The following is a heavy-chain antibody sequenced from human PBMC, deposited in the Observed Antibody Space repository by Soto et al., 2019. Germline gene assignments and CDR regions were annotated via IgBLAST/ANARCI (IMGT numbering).Heavy chain of an antibody. J-gene: IGHJ6*02. V-gene: IGHV4-31*03. Sequence: QVQLQESGPGLVKPSQTLSLTCIVSGGSISSGGYYWSWIRQHPGKGLEWIGYIYYSGSTYYNPSLKSRVTISVDTSKNQFSLKLSSVTAADTAVYYCASGDCGGDCYPYYYYGMDVWGQGTTVTVSS. CDR3: ASGDCGGDCYPYYYYGMDV. D-gene: IGHD2-21*02. CDR1: GGSISSGGYY. CDR2: IYYSGST.